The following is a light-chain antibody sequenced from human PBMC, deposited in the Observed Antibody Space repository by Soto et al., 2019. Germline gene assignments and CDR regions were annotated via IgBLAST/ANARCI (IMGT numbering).Light chain of an antibody. J-gene: IGKJ5*01. Sequence: EIVLTQSPGTLSLYPGERATLSCRASQSFSSYLAWYQQKPGQAPRLLIYDASNRATGIPARFSGSGSGTDFTLTISSLEPEDFAVYYCQQRSNWPPITFGQGTRPEI. V-gene: IGKV3-11*01. CDR1: QSFSSY. CDR3: QQRSNWPPIT. CDR2: DAS.